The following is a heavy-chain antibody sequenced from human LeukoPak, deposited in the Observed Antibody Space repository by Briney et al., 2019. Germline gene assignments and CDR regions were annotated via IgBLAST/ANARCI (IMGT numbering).Heavy chain of an antibody. CDR3: AREMVRSKHYYDSSGYSD. J-gene: IGHJ4*02. V-gene: IGHV4-31*03. CDR1: GGSISSGGYY. CDR2: IYYSGST. D-gene: IGHD3-22*01. Sequence: SETLSLTCTVSGGSISSGGYYWSWIRQHPGKGLEWIGYIYYSGSTYYNPSLKSRVNISVDTSKNQFSLKLSSVTAADTVVYYCAREMVRSKHYYDSSGYSDWGQGTLVTVSS.